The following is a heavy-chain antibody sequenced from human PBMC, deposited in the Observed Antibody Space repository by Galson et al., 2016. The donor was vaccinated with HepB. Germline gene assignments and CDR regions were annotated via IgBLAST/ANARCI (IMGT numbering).Heavy chain of an antibody. CDR2: IYRGGST. CDR3: ARDSGNCSSTSCFGNWFDP. Sequence: ETLSLTCAVSGGSISSSNWWSWVRQPPGKGLEWIGEIYRGGSTSYNPSLKSRVTISVDKSKNQFSLKLSSVTAADTAVYYCARDSGNCSSTSCFGNWFDPWGQGTLVTVSS. V-gene: IGHV4-4*02. CDR1: GGSISSSNW. D-gene: IGHD2-2*01. J-gene: IGHJ5*02.